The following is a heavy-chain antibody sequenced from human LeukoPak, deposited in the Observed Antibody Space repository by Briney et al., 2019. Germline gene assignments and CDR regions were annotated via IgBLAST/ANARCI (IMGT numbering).Heavy chain of an antibody. Sequence: GRSLRLSCAASGFTFSSYAMDCVRQAPGKGLEWVAVILHDGSNKQYADSVKGRFTISRDNSKNTLYLQINSLRAEDTAVYYCATLSGDSHGSDYWGLGTLVTVSS. CDR3: ATLSGDSHGSDY. J-gene: IGHJ4*02. CDR1: GFTFSSYA. CDR2: ILHDGSNK. V-gene: IGHV3-30*03. D-gene: IGHD5-18*01.